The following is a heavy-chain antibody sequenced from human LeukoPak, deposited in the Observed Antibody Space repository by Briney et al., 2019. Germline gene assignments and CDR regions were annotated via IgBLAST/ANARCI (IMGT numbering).Heavy chain of an antibody. CDR2: INHSGST. V-gene: IGHV4-34*01. Sequence: SETLSLTCAVYGGSFSGYYWSWIRQPPGKGLEWIGEINHSGSTNYNPSLKSRVTISVDTSKNQFSLKLSSVTAADTAVHYCARGRGGYYDSSGYYYGFDYWGQGTLVTVSS. D-gene: IGHD3-22*01. CDR3: ARGRGGYYDSSGYYYGFDY. J-gene: IGHJ4*02. CDR1: GGSFSGYY.